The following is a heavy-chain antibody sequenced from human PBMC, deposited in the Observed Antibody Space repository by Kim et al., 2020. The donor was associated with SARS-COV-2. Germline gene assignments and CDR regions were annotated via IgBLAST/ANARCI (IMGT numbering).Heavy chain of an antibody. Sequence: SETLSLTCTVSGGSISSYYWSWIRQPPGKGLEWIGYIYYSGSTNYNPSLKSRVTISVDTSKNQFSLKLSSVTAADTAVYYCARYDWNDVTAFDIWGQGTMVTVSS. D-gene: IGHD1-1*01. V-gene: IGHV4-59*01. CDR1: GGSISSYY. CDR3: ARYDWNDVTAFDI. J-gene: IGHJ3*02. CDR2: IYYSGST.